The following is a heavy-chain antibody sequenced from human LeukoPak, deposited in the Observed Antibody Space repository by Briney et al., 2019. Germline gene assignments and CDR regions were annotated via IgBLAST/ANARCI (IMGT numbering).Heavy chain of an antibody. D-gene: IGHD3-22*01. CDR2: ISGSGGST. CDR1: GFTFSSYA. Sequence: GGSLRLSCAASGFTFSSYAMGWVRQAPGKGLEWVSAISGSGGSTYYADSVKGRFTISRDNSKDTLFLQMNSLRAEDTALYYCAKLPRSSGLPSSWGQGTLVTVSS. V-gene: IGHV3-23*01. J-gene: IGHJ5*02. CDR3: AKLPRSSGLPSS.